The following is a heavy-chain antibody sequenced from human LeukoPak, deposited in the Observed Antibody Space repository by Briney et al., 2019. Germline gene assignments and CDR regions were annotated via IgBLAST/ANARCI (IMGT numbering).Heavy chain of an antibody. Sequence: GGSLRLSCAASGFTFSSYAMSWVRQAPGKGLDWVSSISSSSSYIYYADSVKGRFTISRDNAKNSLYLQMNSLRAEDTAVYYCARDAPPGAAASGDWGQGTLVTVSS. CDR3: ARDAPPGAAASGD. V-gene: IGHV3-21*01. D-gene: IGHD6-13*01. CDR1: GFTFSSYA. J-gene: IGHJ4*02. CDR2: ISSSSSYI.